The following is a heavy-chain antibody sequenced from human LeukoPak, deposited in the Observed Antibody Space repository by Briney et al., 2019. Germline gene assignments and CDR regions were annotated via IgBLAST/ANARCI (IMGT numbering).Heavy chain of an antibody. D-gene: IGHD2-2*01. CDR2: IYSGGSA. J-gene: IGHJ4*02. Sequence: GGSLRLSCAASGFTVSTYYMTWVRQAPGKGLECVSVIYSGGSAYYADSVKGRFTVSRDNSKNTLYLQMNSLRAEDTAMYYCARGLGYCTSTTCLLPFDYWGQGTLVTVSS. CDR1: GFTVSTYY. CDR3: ARGLGYCTSTTCLLPFDY. V-gene: IGHV3-53*01.